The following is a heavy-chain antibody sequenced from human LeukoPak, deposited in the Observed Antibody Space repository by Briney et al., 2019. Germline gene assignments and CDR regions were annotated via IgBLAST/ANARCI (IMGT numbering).Heavy chain of an antibody. CDR1: GFTVSSNY. CDR3: ARGQRITIFGVLIIGTPSDY. V-gene: IGHV3-66*01. J-gene: IGHJ4*02. D-gene: IGHD3-3*01. Sequence: GGSLRLSCAASGFTVSSNYMSWVRQAPGKGLEWVSVIYSGGSTYYADSLKGRFTISRDNSKNTLYLQMNSLRAEDTAVYYCARGQRITIFGVLIIGTPSDYWGQGTLVTVSS. CDR2: IYSGGST.